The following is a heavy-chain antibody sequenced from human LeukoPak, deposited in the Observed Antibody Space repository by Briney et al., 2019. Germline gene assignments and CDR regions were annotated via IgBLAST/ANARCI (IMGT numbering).Heavy chain of an antibody. CDR1: GYTFTGDY. J-gene: IGHJ4*02. CDR3: ASGYKTVSVFDH. D-gene: IGHD5-24*01. CDR2: INPANGDT. Sequence: ASVKVSCKASGYTFTGDYVHWVRQAPGQGLEWMGWINPANGDTNYIQKFQGRVTMTSHTSISTAYMELSSLTSDDTAVYYCASGYKTVSVFDHWGQGTLVTVSS. V-gene: IGHV1-2*02.